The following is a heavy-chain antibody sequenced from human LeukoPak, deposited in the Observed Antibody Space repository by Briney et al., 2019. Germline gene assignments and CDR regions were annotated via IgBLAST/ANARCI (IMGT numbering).Heavy chain of an antibody. D-gene: IGHD3-16*01. CDR1: GFTFSRYP. J-gene: IGHJ3*01. V-gene: IGHV3-30*04. Sequence: GGSLRLSCGGSGFTFSRYPIHWVRQLPGKGLQWVAVVSYEGIHKFYADSVKGRFTISRDNSKNMVFLQMSSLRVDDSALYYCVRDRFTDTYLDSFDVWGQGVRVIVSS. CDR2: VSYEGIHK. CDR3: VRDRFTDTYLDSFDV.